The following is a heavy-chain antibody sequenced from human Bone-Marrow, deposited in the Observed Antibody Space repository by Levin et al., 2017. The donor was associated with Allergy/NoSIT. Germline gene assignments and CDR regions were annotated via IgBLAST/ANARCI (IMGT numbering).Heavy chain of an antibody. J-gene: IGHJ1*01. CDR2: ISSSSTTV. D-gene: IGHD3-22*01. CDR1: GFIFSKYS. CDR3: VGDSSAYY. Sequence: GGSLRLSCAGSGFIFSKYSMSWVRHAPGKGLEWVSYISSSSTTVYYADSVRGRFTISRDNAKNSLFLQMNNLRADDTAVYYCVGDSSAYYWSQGTLVTVSS. V-gene: IGHV3-48*01.